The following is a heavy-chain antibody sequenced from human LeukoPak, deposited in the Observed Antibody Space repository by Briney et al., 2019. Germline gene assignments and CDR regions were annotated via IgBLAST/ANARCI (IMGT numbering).Heavy chain of an antibody. Sequence: ASVKVSCKASGGTFSSYAISWVRQAPGQGLEWMGGIIPIFGTANYAQKFQGRVTITADESTSTAYMGLSSLRSEDTAVYYCAREGVRGEYYFDYWGQGTLVTVSS. CDR1: GGTFSSYA. CDR2: IIPIFGTA. J-gene: IGHJ4*02. V-gene: IGHV1-69*13. D-gene: IGHD3-10*01. CDR3: AREGVRGEYYFDY.